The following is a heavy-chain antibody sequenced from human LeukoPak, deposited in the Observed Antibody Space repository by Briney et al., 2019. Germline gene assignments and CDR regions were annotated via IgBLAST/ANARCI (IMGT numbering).Heavy chain of an antibody. CDR1: GYSFTSYW. Sequence: GESLKISCQGSGYSFTSYWIGWVRQMPGKGLEWMGIIYPADSDTGYNPSFQGQVTISVDISIRTAYLQWSSLRASDTAVYYCARRAFTSSSFSYYYYVDVWGKGTTVTVSS. CDR2: IYPADSDT. D-gene: IGHD6-6*01. V-gene: IGHV5-51*01. CDR3: ARRAFTSSSFSYYYYVDV. J-gene: IGHJ6*03.